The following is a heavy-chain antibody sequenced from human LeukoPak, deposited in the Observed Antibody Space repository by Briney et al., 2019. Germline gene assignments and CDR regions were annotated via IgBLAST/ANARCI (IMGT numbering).Heavy chain of an antibody. CDR2: ISVNNGGT. Sequence: GASVTVSCKASGYTFTTYSPAWVRQAPGQSLEWMGWISVNNGGTNYAQSFQDRVTLTRDTSTNTAYLELRSLRSDDTAIIYCATATQPRGYFLHWGQGTLVTVSS. J-gene: IGHJ1*01. V-gene: IGHV1-18*01. CDR3: ATATQPRGYFLH. CDR1: GYTFTTYS. D-gene: IGHD2-2*01.